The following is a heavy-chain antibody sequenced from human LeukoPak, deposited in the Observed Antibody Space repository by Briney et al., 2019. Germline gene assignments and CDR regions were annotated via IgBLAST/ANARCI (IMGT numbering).Heavy chain of an antibody. J-gene: IGHJ4*02. V-gene: IGHV1-18*01. D-gene: IGHD6-13*01. Sequence: GASVKVSCKASGYTFTSYGISWVRQAPGQGLEWMGWVSAYNGNTNYAQKLQGRVTMTTDTSTSTAYMELRSLRSDDTAVYYCARDRPSSWTIPPDYWGQGTLVTVSS. CDR3: ARDRPSSWTIPPDY. CDR1: GYTFTSYG. CDR2: VSAYNGNT.